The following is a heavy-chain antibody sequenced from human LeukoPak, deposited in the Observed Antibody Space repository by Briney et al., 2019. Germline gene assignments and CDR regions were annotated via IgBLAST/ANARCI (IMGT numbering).Heavy chain of an antibody. CDR1: GGSFSGYY. V-gene: IGHV4-34*01. CDR3: AREWNLGD. D-gene: IGHD1-1*01. J-gene: IGHJ4*02. Sequence: SETLSLTCAVYGGSFSGYYWSWIRQPPGKGLEWIGEINHSGSTNYNPSLKSRVTISRDTSKNQFSLKLGSVTTADTAVYYCAREWNLGDWGQGTLVTVSS. CDR2: INHSGST.